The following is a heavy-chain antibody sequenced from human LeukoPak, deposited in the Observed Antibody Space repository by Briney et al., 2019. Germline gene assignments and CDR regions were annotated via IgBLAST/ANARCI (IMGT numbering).Heavy chain of an antibody. CDR2: IKQDGSEK. D-gene: IGHD6-19*01. V-gene: IGHV3-7*01. Sequence: PGGSLRLSCAASGFTFSRHWMSWVRQAPGKGLEWVANIKQDGSEKFYVDSVKGRFTISRDNAKNSLNLQMNSLRAEDTAVYYCARDPVHSSGWFAVSYYYMDVWGKGTTVTVSS. CDR3: ARDPVHSSGWFAVSYYYMDV. J-gene: IGHJ6*03. CDR1: GFTFSRHW.